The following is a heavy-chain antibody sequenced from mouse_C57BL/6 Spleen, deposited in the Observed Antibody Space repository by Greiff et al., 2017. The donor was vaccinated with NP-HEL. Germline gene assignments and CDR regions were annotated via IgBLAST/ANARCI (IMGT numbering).Heavy chain of an antibody. V-gene: IGHV1-52*01. Sequence: QVQLQQPGAELVRPGSSVKLSCKASGYTFTSYWMHWVKQRPIQGLEWIGNIDPSDSETHYNQKFKDKATLTVDKSSSTAYMQLSSLTSEDSAVYYCAFYYYGSSLDYWGQGTTLTVSS. CDR1: GYTFTSYW. J-gene: IGHJ2*01. CDR3: AFYYYGSSLDY. CDR2: IDPSDSET. D-gene: IGHD1-1*01.